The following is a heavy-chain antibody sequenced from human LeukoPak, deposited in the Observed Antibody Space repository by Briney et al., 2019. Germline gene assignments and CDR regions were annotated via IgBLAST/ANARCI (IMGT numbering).Heavy chain of an antibody. CDR1: GFTFSSYA. D-gene: IGHD3-3*01. V-gene: IGHV3-23*01. CDR2: ISPRSDNA. Sequence: GGSLRLSCAASGFTFSSYAMNWVRQAPGKGLEWVSVISPRSDNAFYADSLRGRFTISRDNSKNALFLQMSSLRAEDTAVYYCAKGPRVFGVVLGLDWYFDLWGRGTLVTVSS. CDR3: AKGPRVFGVVLGLDWYFDL. J-gene: IGHJ2*01.